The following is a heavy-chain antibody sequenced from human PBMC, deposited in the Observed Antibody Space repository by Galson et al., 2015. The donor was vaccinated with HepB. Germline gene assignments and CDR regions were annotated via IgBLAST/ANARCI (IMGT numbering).Heavy chain of an antibody. J-gene: IGHJ4*02. CDR3: VTSPIVVVTNIHNSPLDY. V-gene: IGHV3-64D*06. CDR2: ISSNGGST. Sequence: SLRLSCAASGFTFSSYAMHWVRQAPGKGLEYVSAISSNGGSTYYADSVKGRFTISRDNSKNTLYLQMSSLRAEDTAVYYCVTSPIVVVTNIHNSPLDYWGQGTLVTVSS. CDR1: GFTFSSYA. D-gene: IGHD2-21*02.